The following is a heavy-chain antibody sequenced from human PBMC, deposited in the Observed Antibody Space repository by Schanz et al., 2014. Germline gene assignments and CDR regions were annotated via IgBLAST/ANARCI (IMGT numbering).Heavy chain of an antibody. CDR1: GFVFRTFA. Sequence: EVQLVESGGGLVKPGGSLRLSCAASGFVFRTFAMYWVRQAPGKGLEWVSAITGSGSKTYYADSVKGRFTIARDNSKNTLFLQMDSLRVEDTAVYYCAKVAPAATYLDSWGLGTLVTVSS. V-gene: IGHV3-23*04. CDR3: AKVAPAATYLDS. D-gene: IGHD2-2*01. CDR2: ITGSGSKT. J-gene: IGHJ4*02.